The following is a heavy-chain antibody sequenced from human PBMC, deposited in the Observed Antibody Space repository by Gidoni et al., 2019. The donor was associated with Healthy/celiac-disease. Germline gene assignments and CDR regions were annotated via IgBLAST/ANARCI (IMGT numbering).Heavy chain of an antibody. V-gene: IGHV4-59*01. J-gene: IGHJ4*02. CDR3: ARAAGWQLEVVY. D-gene: IGHD2-2*01. CDR2: IYYSGST. Sequence: QVQLQESGPGLVKPSEPLSLTCTVSGGSISSYYWSWIRQPPGKGLEWIGYIYYSGSTNYNPSLKSRVTISVDTSKNQFSLKLSSVTAADTAVYYCARAAGWQLEVVYWGQGTLVTVSS. CDR1: GGSISSYY.